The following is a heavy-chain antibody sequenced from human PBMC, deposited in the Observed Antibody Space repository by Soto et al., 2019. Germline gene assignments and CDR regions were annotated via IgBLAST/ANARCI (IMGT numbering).Heavy chain of an antibody. D-gene: IGHD6-19*01. Sequence: GASVKVSYKASGGTFSSYAISWVRQAPGQGLEWMGGIIPIFGTTNYAQKFQGRVTITADKSTSTAYMELSSLRSEDTAVYYCASNQWLASRDGMDVWGQGTTVTVSS. CDR1: GGTFSSYA. CDR3: ASNQWLASRDGMDV. J-gene: IGHJ6*02. CDR2: IIPIFGTT. V-gene: IGHV1-69*06.